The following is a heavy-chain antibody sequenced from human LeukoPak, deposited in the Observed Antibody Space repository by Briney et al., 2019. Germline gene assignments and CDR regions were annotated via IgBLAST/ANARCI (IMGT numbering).Heavy chain of an antibody. Sequence: PGGSLRLSCAASGFTFSSYAMTWVRQAPGKGLEWVSAVSGSGGSTYYADSVKGRFTISRDNSKNTLYLQMSSLRAEDTAVYYCAREYGSGSYYYDYWGQGTLVTVSS. CDR3: AREYGSGSYYYDY. CDR2: VSGSGGST. J-gene: IGHJ4*02. V-gene: IGHV3-23*01. D-gene: IGHD3-10*01. CDR1: GFTFSSYA.